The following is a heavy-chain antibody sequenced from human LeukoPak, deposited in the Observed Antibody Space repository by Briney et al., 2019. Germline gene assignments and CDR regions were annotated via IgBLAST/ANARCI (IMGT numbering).Heavy chain of an antibody. CDR2: IDATSGTI. V-gene: IGHV3-48*03. J-gene: IGHJ4*02. D-gene: IGHD6-19*01. CDR1: GFSFSTYE. CDR3: ARDATVGVPGTLYFDH. Sequence: PGGSLRLSCAASGFSFSTYEMNWVRQAPGKGLVWVSYIDATSGTIHYGDSVKGRFTISRDNAKNSLYLQMNSLRVEDTAVYYCARDATVGVPGTLYFDHWGQGILVTVSS.